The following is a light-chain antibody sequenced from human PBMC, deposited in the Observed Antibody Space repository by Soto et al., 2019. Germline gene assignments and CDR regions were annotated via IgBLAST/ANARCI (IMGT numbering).Light chain of an antibody. CDR2: GAS. Sequence: EIVMTQSPATLSVSPGERATLSCRASQSVSSNLAWYQQKPGQAPRLHIYGASTRATGIPARFSGSGSATEFTLTISSLQSEDFAVYYWQQYNNWPLFGQGTKLEIK. V-gene: IGKV3-15*01. CDR1: QSVSSN. CDR3: QQYNNWPL. J-gene: IGKJ2*01.